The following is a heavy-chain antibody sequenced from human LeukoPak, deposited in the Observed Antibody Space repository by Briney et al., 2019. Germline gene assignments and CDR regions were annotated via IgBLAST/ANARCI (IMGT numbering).Heavy chain of an antibody. CDR3: ARANYFDY. CDR1: GVSISSYF. Sequence: SETLSLTCTVSGVSISSYFWSWFRQPSGKRLEWIGSIYYSGSTTYNPSLKSRVTISVDTSKNLFSLQLSSVTAADTAVYYCARANYFDYWGQGTLVTVSS. J-gene: IGHJ4*02. V-gene: IGHV4-59*01. CDR2: IYYSGST.